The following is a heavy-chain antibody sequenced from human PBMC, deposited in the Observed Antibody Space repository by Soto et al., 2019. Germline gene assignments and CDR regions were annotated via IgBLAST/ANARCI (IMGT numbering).Heavy chain of an antibody. CDR1: GYTFTSYA. CDR3: ARGGPSGVVAATLTIDY. V-gene: IGHV1-3*01. CDR2: INAGNGNT. D-gene: IGHD2-15*01. J-gene: IGHJ4*02. Sequence: ASVKVSCKASGYTFTSYAMHWVRQAPGQRLEWMGWINAGNGNTKYSQKFQGRVTITRDTSASTAYMELGSLRSEDTAVYYCARGGPSGVVAATLTIDYWGQGTLVTVSS.